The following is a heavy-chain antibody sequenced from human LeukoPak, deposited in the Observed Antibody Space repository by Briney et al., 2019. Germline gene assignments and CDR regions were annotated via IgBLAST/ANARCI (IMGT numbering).Heavy chain of an antibody. CDR3: AASIAAAASLDY. Sequence: ASVKVSCKVSGYTLTELSMHWVRQAPGKGLEWMGGFDPEDGETIYAQKFQGRVTMTEDTSTDTAYMELSSLRSEDTAVYYCAASIAAAASLDYWGRGTLVTVSS. CDR1: GYTLTELS. V-gene: IGHV1-24*01. CDR2: FDPEDGET. J-gene: IGHJ4*02. D-gene: IGHD6-13*01.